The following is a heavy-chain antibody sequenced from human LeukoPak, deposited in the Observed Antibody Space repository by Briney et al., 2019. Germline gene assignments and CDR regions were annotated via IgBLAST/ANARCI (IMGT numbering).Heavy chain of an antibody. J-gene: IGHJ4*02. D-gene: IGHD3-22*01. CDR2: IIPIFGTA. Sequence: SVKVSCKASGGTFSSYAISWVRQAPGQGLGWMGGIIPIFGTANYAQKFQGRVTVTADESTSTAYMELSSLRSEDTAVYYCARDIYYDSSGYYFDWGQGTLVTVSS. CDR1: GGTFSSYA. V-gene: IGHV1-69*13. CDR3: ARDIYYDSSGYYFD.